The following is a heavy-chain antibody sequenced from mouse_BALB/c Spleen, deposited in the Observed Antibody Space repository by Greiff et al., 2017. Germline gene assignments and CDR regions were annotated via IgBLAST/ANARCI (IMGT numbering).Heavy chain of an antibody. D-gene: IGHD2-4*01. CDR3: ASYDYGGIGY. CDR1: GYSITSGYY. Sequence: DVQLQESGPGLVKPSQSLSLTCSVTGYSITSGYYWNWIRQFPGNKLEWMGYISYDGSNNYNPSLKNRISITRDTSKNQFFLKLNSVTTEDTATYYCASYDYGGIGYWGQGTSVTVSS. V-gene: IGHV3-6*02. J-gene: IGHJ4*01. CDR2: ISYDGSN.